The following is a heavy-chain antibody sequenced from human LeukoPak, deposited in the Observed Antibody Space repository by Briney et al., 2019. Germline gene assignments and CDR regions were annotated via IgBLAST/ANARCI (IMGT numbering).Heavy chain of an antibody. V-gene: IGHV1-8*01. D-gene: IGHD2-2*01. CDR2: MNPNSGNT. J-gene: IGHJ6*03. CDR3: ASKIASTRLGVRYYYMDV. Sequence: GASVKVSCKASGYTFTSYDINWVRQATGQGLEWMGWMNPNSGNTGYAQKFQGRVTMTRNTSISTAYMELGGLRSEDTAVYYCASKIASTRLGVRYYYMDVWGEGTTVTISS. CDR1: GYTFTSYD.